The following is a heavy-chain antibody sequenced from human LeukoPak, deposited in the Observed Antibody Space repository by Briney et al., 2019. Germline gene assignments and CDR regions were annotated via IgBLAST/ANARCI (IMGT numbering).Heavy chain of an antibody. V-gene: IGHV1-2*06. CDR3: ARTYYDFWSGYLYYYYGMDV. Sequence: GASVKVSCKASGGTFTSYGISWVRQAPGQGLEWMGRINPNSGGTNYAQKFQGRVTMTRDTSISTAYMELSRLRSDDTAVYYCARTYYDFWSGYLYYYYGMDVWGQGTTVTVSS. J-gene: IGHJ6*02. CDR2: INPNSGGT. D-gene: IGHD3-3*01. CDR1: GGTFTSYG.